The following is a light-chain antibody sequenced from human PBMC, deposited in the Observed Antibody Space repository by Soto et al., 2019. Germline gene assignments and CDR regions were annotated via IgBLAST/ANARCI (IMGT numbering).Light chain of an antibody. V-gene: IGLV1-44*01. J-gene: IGLJ1*01. CDR3: SSYTSSSTSYV. Sequence: QSVLTQPPSASGTPGQRVTISCSGSSSNIGSNTVNWYQQLPGTAPKLIIYEVSDRPSGVSSRFSGSKSGNTASLTISGLQAEDEADYYCSSYTSSSTSYVFGTGTKVTVL. CDR2: EVS. CDR1: SSNIGSNT.